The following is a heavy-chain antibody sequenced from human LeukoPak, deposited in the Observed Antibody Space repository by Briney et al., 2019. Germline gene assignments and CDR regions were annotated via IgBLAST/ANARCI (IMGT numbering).Heavy chain of an antibody. CDR1: GYTFTSYG. CDR2: IGAYNGNT. V-gene: IGHV1-18*01. CDR3: ARDRTRKPTENYYGSGSLY. D-gene: IGHD3-10*01. J-gene: IGHJ4*02. Sequence: ASVKVSCKTSGYTFTSYGISWVRQAPGQGLEWMGWIGAYNGNTNYAQKLQGRVTITTDTSTSTAYMELRSLRSDDTAVYYCARDRTRKPTENYYGSGSLYWGQGTLVTVSS.